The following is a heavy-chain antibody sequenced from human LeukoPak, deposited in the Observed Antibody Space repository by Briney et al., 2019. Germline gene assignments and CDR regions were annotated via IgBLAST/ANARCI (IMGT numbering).Heavy chain of an antibody. Sequence: SGGSLRLSCAASGFTFSSYGMHWVRQAPGKGLEWVAFIRYDGSNKYYADSVKGRFTTSRDNTKNTLYLQMNSLRAEDTAVYYCAKDPFEEYYFDYWGQGTLVTVSS. V-gene: IGHV3-30*02. D-gene: IGHD3-10*01. CDR2: IRYDGSNK. CDR1: GFTFSSYG. CDR3: AKDPFEEYYFDY. J-gene: IGHJ4*02.